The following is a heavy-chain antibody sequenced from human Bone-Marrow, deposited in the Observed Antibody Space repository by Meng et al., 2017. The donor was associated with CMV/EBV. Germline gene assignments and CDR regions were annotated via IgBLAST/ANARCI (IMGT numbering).Heavy chain of an antibody. D-gene: IGHD2-2*02. V-gene: IGHV3-30*02. J-gene: IGHJ6*02. CDR3: VGDIVVVPAAIRVPESMDD. Sequence: GGSLRLSCAASGFTFSSYGMHWVRQAPGKGLEWVAFIRYDGSNTYYADSVKGRFTISRDNSKNTLYLQMNSLRAGDTAVYYCVGDIVVVPAAIRVPESMDDWGQGTTVTVSS. CDR1: GFTFSSYG. CDR2: IRYDGSNT.